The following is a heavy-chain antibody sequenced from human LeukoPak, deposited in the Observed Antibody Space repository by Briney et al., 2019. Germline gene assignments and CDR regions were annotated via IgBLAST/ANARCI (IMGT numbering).Heavy chain of an antibody. Sequence: SETLSLTCTVSGGSISSYYWSWIRQPPGKGLEWIGYIYYSGSTNYNPSLKSRVTISVDTSKNQFSLKLSSVTAADTAVYYCARPIAAAGTGAFDIWGQGTMVTVSS. D-gene: IGHD6-13*01. CDR3: ARPIAAAGTGAFDI. J-gene: IGHJ3*02. CDR2: IYYSGST. CDR1: GGSISSYY. V-gene: IGHV4-59*08.